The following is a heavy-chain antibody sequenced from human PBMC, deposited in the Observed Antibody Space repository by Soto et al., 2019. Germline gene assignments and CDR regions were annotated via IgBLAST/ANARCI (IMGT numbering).Heavy chain of an antibody. CDR1: GFIFVNYA. D-gene: IGHD3-16*01. V-gene: IGHV3-23*01. CDR2: ISGAAGRST. Sequence: VQLLESGGGLVQPGESLRLSCAASGFIFVNYAMSWVRQAPGKGLEWVSDISGAAGRSTFYADSVKGRFTISRDKNTVYLHMSSLRAEDTGIYYCAKDNPEGRHTWGDAFDVWGRGTTVTVSS. CDR3: AKDNPEGRHTWGDAFDV. J-gene: IGHJ3*01.